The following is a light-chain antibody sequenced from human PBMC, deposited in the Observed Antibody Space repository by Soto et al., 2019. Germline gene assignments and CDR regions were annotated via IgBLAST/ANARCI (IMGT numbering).Light chain of an antibody. Sequence: EIVLTQSPGSLSLSPGERATLSCRASQSVDSTFFAWYQKKPGQAPRLLMYGVSKRATGTPDRFSGSGSGTAFTLHISRLEPDDFPVYYCQQYMSSVTFGQGTRVEIK. J-gene: IGKJ1*01. CDR3: QQYMSSVT. V-gene: IGKV3-20*01. CDR2: GVS. CDR1: QSVDSTF.